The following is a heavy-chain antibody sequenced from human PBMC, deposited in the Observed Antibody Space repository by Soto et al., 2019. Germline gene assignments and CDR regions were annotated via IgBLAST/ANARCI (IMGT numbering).Heavy chain of an antibody. J-gene: IGHJ4*02. D-gene: IGHD6-19*01. CDR3: ARGHGWVDY. Sequence: EVQLVQSGAEVKKPGESLRMSCEASGYIFTNNWISWVRQMPGKGLEWMGRIAPSGSDTNYSPSFQGHVTISVDKSISTVYLQWSSLKASDTAMYYCARGHGWVDYWGQGTLVTVSS. CDR2: IAPSGSDT. V-gene: IGHV5-10-1*01. CDR1: GYIFTNNW.